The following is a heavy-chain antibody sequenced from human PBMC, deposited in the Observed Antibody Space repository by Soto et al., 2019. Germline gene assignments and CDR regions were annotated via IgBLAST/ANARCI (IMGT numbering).Heavy chain of an antibody. V-gene: IGHV3-48*03. J-gene: IGHJ4*02. Sequence: GGSLRLSCAASGFTFSSYEMNWVRQAPGKGLEWVSYISSSGSTIYHADSVKGRFTISRDNAKNSLYLQMNSLRAEDTAVYYCARAKYYYDSSGYYYSPFDYWGQGTLVTVSS. CDR3: ARAKYYYDSSGYYYSPFDY. D-gene: IGHD3-22*01. CDR2: ISSSGSTI. CDR1: GFTFSSYE.